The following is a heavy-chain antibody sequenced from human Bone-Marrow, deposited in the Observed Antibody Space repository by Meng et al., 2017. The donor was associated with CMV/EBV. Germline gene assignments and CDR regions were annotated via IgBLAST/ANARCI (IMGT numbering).Heavy chain of an antibody. CDR1: GFTFSSYA. D-gene: IGHD2-2*01. V-gene: IGHV3-30*04. CDR2: ISYDGSNK. CDR3: AREELGYCSSTSCYWFDY. Sequence: GESLKIYCAASGFTFSSYAMHWVRQAPGKGLEWVAVISYDGSNKYYADSVKGRFTISRDNSKNTLYLQMNSLRAEDTAVYYCAREELGYCSSTSCYWFDYWGQGTLVTVSS. J-gene: IGHJ4*02.